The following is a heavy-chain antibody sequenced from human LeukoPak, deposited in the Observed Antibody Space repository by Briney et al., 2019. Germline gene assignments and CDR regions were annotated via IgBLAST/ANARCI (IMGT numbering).Heavy chain of an antibody. CDR3: AKDLRGSHDY. Sequence: PGGSLRLSCAASGFTLSNYWMHWVRQIPGKGLVWVSRINRDGSSTDYADSVKGRFTISRDNAKDTLYLQMNSLRAEDTAVYYCAKDLRGSHDYWGQGTLVTVSA. CDR1: GFTLSNYW. CDR2: INRDGSST. V-gene: IGHV3-74*01. J-gene: IGHJ4*02. D-gene: IGHD1-26*01.